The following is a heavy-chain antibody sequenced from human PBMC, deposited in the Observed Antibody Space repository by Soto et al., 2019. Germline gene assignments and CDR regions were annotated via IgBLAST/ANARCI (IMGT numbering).Heavy chain of an antibody. CDR2: ISGDGGST. CDR1: GFTFDDYA. Sequence: GGSLRLSCAASGFTFDDYAMHWVRQAPGKGLEWVSLISGDGGSTYYADSVKGRFTISRDNSKNSLYLQMNSLRPEDTTLYYCAKDGPAGGQLWLPYFDYWGQGTLVTVSS. D-gene: IGHD5-18*01. V-gene: IGHV3-43*02. CDR3: AKDGPAGGQLWLPYFDY. J-gene: IGHJ4*02.